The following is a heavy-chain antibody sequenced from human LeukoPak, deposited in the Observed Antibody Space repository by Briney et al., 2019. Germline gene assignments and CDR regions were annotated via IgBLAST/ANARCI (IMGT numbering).Heavy chain of an antibody. CDR3: AVGAAYFDY. V-gene: IGHV4-59*08. D-gene: IGHD1-26*01. Sequence: SETLSLTCAVYGGSFSGYYWSWIRQPPGKGLEWIGYIYYSGSTNYNPSLKSRVTISVDTSKNQFSLKLSSVTAADTAVYYCAVGAAYFDYWGQGTLVTVSS. CDR2: IYYSGST. CDR1: GGSFSGYY. J-gene: IGHJ4*02.